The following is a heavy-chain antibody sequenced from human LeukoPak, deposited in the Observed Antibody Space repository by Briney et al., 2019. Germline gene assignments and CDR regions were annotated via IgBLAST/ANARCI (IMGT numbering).Heavy chain of an antibody. CDR3: AHSYYFGSRSYYNVWFAP. CDR1: GFSLSTSGVG. Sequence: SGPALVHPPQTLTLTCTLSGFSLSTSGVGVGWIRQPPGKALQWLALIYWDDEKYYTPSLKSRLSISRDTSRNQVVLTMANMGPLDTGTYFCAHSYYFGSRSYYNVWFAPWGLGTLVSVSS. D-gene: IGHD3-10*01. V-gene: IGHV2-5*02. CDR2: IYWDDEK. J-gene: IGHJ5*02.